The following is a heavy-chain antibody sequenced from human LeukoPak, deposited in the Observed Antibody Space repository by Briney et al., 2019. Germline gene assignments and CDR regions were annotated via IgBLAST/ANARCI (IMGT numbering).Heavy chain of an antibody. CDR1: GYTFTSYY. J-gene: IGHJ6*02. CDR2: INPSGGST. D-gene: IGHD1-26*01. CDR3: AREGQLRELLFYYYYGMDV. V-gene: IGHV1-46*01. Sequence: ASVKVSCKASGYTFTSYYMHWVRQAPGQGLEWMGIINPSGGSTSYAQKFQGRVTMTTDTSTSTAYMELRSLRSDDTAVYYCAREGQLRELLFYYYYGMDVWGQGTTVTVSS.